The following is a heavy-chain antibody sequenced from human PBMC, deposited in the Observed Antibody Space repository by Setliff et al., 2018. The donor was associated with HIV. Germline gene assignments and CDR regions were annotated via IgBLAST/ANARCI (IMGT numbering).Heavy chain of an antibody. J-gene: IGHJ6*03. V-gene: IGHV4-31*03. CDR1: GVSVSRDGYY. CDR3: ARHVVGGWLKDLQYMDV. CDR2: ISYIGTT. D-gene: IGHD6-19*01. Sequence: PSETLSLTCTVSGVSVSRDGYYWSWIRQLPGKDLEWIAFISYIGTTFYNPSLKSRLTISRVPAKNQFSLKLSSVTAADTAVYYCARHVVGGWLKDLQYMDVWGKGTTVTVSS.